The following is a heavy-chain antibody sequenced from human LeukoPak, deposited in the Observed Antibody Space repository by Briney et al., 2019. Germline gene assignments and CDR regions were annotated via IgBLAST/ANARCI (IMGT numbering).Heavy chain of an antibody. CDR1: GGTFSSYA. V-gene: IGHV1-69*05. CDR2: IIPIFGTA. CDR3: ARGGVAGTGLFDY. D-gene: IGHD6-19*01. J-gene: IGHJ4*02. Sequence: SVKVSCKASGGTFSSYAISWVRQAPGQGLEWMGGIIPIFGTANYAQKFQGRVTITTDESTSTAYTELGSLRSEDTAVYYCARGGVAGTGLFDYWGQGTLVTVSS.